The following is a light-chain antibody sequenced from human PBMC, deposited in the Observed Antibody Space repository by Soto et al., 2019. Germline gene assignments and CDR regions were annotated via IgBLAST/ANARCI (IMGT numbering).Light chain of an antibody. V-gene: IGKV3D-15*01. CDR1: QNILRT. Sequence: VMTQSPVTLSVSPGETATLSCKASQNILRTLAWYQQKPGQPPRLLIYGASTRVTGIPARFSGNGSGTEFTLTISSLQSEDFAVYYCQQYDAWPRTFGQGTKVDIK. CDR3: QQYDAWPRT. J-gene: IGKJ1*01. CDR2: GAS.